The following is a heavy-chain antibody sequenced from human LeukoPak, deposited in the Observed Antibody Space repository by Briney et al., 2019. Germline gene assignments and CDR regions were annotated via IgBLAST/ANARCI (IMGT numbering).Heavy chain of an antibody. Sequence: ETLSLTCTVSGGSISSYYWSWIRQPPGKGLEWVSSTVSRGTTQYADSVKGRFTVSKDTSKNTLYLQMNSLRADDTAVYYCAKCSTSAYTTGWCNWIDPWGQGTLVTVSS. V-gene: IGHV3-53*01. J-gene: IGHJ5*02. CDR2: TVSRGTT. D-gene: IGHD6-19*01. CDR3: AKCSTSAYTTGWCNWIDP. CDR1: GGSISSYY.